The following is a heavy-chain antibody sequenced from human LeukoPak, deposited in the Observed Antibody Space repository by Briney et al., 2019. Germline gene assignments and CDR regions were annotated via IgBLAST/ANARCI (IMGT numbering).Heavy chain of an antibody. CDR3: ARGYCTNGVCSTFEY. V-gene: IGHV3-30-3*01. Sequence: GGSLRLSCAASGFSFSTDAMHWVRQAPGQGLEWVAVISCDGSNKYYADSVTGRFIISRDNSKNTLYLQMNSLRAEDTAVYYCARGYCTNGVCSTFEYWGQGTLVTVSS. CDR2: ISCDGSNK. D-gene: IGHD2-8*01. J-gene: IGHJ4*02. CDR1: GFSFSTDA.